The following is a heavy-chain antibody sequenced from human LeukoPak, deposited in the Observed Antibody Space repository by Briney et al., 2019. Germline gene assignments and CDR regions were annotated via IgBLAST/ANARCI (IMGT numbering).Heavy chain of an antibody. V-gene: IGHV3-23*01. CDR1: GFTFSSYA. CDR3: FYYYMDV. CDR2: ITAASSST. Sequence: GGSLRLSCAASGFTFSSYAMSWVRQAPGKGLEWVSAITAASSSTYDADSVQGRFTISRDNSKNTLFLQMNSLRAEDTAVYYCFYYYMDVWGKGTTVTVSS. J-gene: IGHJ6*03.